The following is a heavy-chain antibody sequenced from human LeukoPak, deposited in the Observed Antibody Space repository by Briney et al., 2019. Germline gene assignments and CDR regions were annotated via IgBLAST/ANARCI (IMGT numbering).Heavy chain of an antibody. D-gene: IGHD2-2*01. Sequence: PSETLSLTCTVSGGSISSYYWSWIRQPAGKGLEWIGRIYTSGSTNYNPSLKSRVTMSVDTSKNQFSLKLSSVTAADTAVYYCARVIVVVPAAILSAFDIWGQGTMVTVSS. J-gene: IGHJ3*02. CDR1: GGSISSYY. CDR2: IYTSGST. CDR3: ARVIVVVPAAILSAFDI. V-gene: IGHV4-4*07.